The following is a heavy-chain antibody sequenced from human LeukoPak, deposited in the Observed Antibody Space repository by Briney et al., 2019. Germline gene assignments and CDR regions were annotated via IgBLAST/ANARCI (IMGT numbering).Heavy chain of an antibody. Sequence: GRSLRLSCAASGFTFSSYGMHWVRQAPGKGLEWVAVIWYDGSNKYYADSVKGRFTISRDNSKNTLYLQMNSLRAEDTAVYYCARARADYYDSSGYQDAFDIWGQGTMVTVSS. D-gene: IGHD3-22*01. J-gene: IGHJ3*02. CDR2: IWYDGSNK. CDR3: ARARADYYDSSGYQDAFDI. CDR1: GFTFSSYG. V-gene: IGHV3-33*01.